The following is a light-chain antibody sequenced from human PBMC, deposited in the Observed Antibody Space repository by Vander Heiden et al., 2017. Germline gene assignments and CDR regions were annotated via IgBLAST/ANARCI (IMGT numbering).Light chain of an antibody. V-gene: IGKV3-11*01. Sequence: IVLTQSPATLSLSPGERATLSCRAGQSVSSYLDGYQQKPGQAPRLLIYDASNRATGLPARFSGSGSGTDFTLTISSLEPEDFAVYYCQQRSNWPPGLTFGQGTRLEIK. CDR2: DAS. J-gene: IGKJ5*01. CDR1: QSVSSY. CDR3: QQRSNWPPGLT.